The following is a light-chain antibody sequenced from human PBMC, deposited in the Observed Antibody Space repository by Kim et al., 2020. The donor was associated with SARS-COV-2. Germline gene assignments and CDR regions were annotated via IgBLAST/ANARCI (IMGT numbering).Light chain of an antibody. V-gene: IGKV3-15*01. Sequence: GSPGERATLSCRASQSVSSNVAWYQQKPGQAPRLLIYDASTRATTIPARFSGSGSGTEFTLTISSLQSEDFAVYYCQQCNNWPLTFGGGTKVEIK. CDR3: QQCNNWPLT. CDR2: DAS. CDR1: QSVSSN. J-gene: IGKJ4*01.